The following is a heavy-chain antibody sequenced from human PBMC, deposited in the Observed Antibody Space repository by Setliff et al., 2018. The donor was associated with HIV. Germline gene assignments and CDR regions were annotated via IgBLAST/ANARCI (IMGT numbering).Heavy chain of an antibody. CDR3: ARGKGVGGVIITGGLDV. V-gene: IGHV1-8*01. CDR1: GHTFSNYD. D-gene: IGHD3-10*01. CDR2: MNPNSGDT. Sequence: GASVKVSCKASGHTFSNYDVIWVRRATGQGLEWMGWMNPNSGDTGYAQKFQGRVIMTRDTSISTAYMELSSLTSEDTAVYYCARGKGVGGVIITGGLDVWGQGTTVTVSS. J-gene: IGHJ6*02.